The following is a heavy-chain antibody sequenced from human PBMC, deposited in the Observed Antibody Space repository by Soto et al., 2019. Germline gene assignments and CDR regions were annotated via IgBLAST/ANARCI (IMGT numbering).Heavy chain of an antibody. Sequence: GGSLRLSCAASGFALSDYYMSWIRQAPGKGLEWVSYISSSGRTIYYADSVRGRFTISRDNAENSLYLQMDSLRAEDTALYYCARNSEHFDYWGQGTLVTVSS. CDR1: GFALSDYY. J-gene: IGHJ4*02. V-gene: IGHV3-11*01. CDR2: ISSSGRTI. D-gene: IGHD6-13*01. CDR3: ARNSEHFDY.